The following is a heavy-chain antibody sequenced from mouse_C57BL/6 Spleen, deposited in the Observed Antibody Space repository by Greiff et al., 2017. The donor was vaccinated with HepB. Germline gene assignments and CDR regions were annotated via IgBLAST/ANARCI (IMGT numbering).Heavy chain of an antibody. CDR2: IWSGGST. Sequence: QVHVKQSGPGLVQPSQSLSITCTVSGFSLTSYGVHWVRQSPGKGLEWLGVIWSGGSTDYNAAFISRLSISKDNSKSQVFFKMNSLQADDTAIYYCARKGGYYGGGAMDYWGQGTSVTVSS. V-gene: IGHV2-2*01. J-gene: IGHJ4*01. D-gene: IGHD1-1*01. CDR3: ARKGGYYGGGAMDY. CDR1: GFSLTSYG.